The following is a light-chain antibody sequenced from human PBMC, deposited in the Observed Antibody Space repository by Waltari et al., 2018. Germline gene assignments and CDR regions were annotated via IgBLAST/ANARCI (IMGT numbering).Light chain of an antibody. CDR3: NSRDSSGNHWV. Sequence: SSELTQDPAVSVALGPTVRITCQGDSLRSNYASWYQQKPGQAPVLVIYGKNTRPSGIPDRFSGSSSGTTASLTITGAQAEDEADYYCNSRDSSGNHWVFGGGTKLTVL. J-gene: IGLJ3*02. V-gene: IGLV3-19*01. CDR1: SLRSNY. CDR2: GKN.